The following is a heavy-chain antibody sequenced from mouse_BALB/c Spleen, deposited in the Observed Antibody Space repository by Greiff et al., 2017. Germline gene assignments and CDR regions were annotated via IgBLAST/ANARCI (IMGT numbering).Heavy chain of an antibody. CDR2: ISSGGST. V-gene: IGHV5-6-5*01. Sequence: EVKVEESGGGLVKPGGSLKLSCAASGFTFSSYAMSWVRQTPEKRLEWVASISSGGSTYYPDSVKGRFTISRDNARNILYLQMSSLRSEDTAMYYCARGPPYYGSSLYYFDYWRQGTTLTVSS. D-gene: IGHD1-1*01. CDR1: GFTFSSYA. CDR3: ARGPPYYGSSLYYFDY. J-gene: IGHJ2*01.